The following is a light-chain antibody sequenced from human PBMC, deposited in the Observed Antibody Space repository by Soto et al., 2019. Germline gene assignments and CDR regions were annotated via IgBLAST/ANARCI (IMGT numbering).Light chain of an antibody. Sequence: EIVLTQSPGTLSLSPGERATLSCRASQNVNSNHIAWYQQKPGQAPRLLIYGASTRATGIPARFSGSGSGTEFTLTISSLQSEDFAVYYCQQYSNWPRTFGQGTKVDIK. V-gene: IGKV3-15*01. J-gene: IGKJ1*01. CDR2: GAS. CDR3: QQYSNWPRT. CDR1: QNVNSN.